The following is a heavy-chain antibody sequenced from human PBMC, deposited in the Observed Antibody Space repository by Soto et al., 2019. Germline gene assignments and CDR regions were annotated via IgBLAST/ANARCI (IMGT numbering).Heavy chain of an antibody. D-gene: IGHD3-3*02. CDR3: AGDRQFYHFWSGYQNEGPDRMDV. J-gene: IGHJ6*02. V-gene: IGHV4-34*02. CDR2: INHSGGT. Sequence: QVQLQQWGAGLLKPSETLSLTCAVYGVSFSGYYWTWIRQAPGKGLEWIGEINHSGGTNYNSSLKNRVTISVDTSKTQFSLIVYSVTAADTAVYYCAGDRQFYHFWSGYQNEGPDRMDVWGQGTTVIVSS. CDR1: GVSFSGYY.